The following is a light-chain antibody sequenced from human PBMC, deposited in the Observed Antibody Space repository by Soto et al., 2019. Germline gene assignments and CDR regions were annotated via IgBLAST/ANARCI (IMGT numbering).Light chain of an antibody. J-gene: IGLJ3*02. V-gene: IGLV2-23*01. Sequence: QSALTQPASVSGSPGQSITISCTGTSSDVGSYNLVSWYQQHPGKAPKLMIYEGSKRPSGVSNRFSGSKSGNTASLTISGLQAEDEADYYCCSYAGSSTSVLGGGTQLPS. CDR3: CSYAGSSTSV. CDR2: EGS. CDR1: SSDVGSYNL.